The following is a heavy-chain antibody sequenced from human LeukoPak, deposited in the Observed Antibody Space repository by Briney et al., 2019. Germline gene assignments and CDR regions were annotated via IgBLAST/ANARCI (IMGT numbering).Heavy chain of an antibody. CDR2: ISGSGGTT. J-gene: IGHJ6*02. D-gene: IGHD6-13*01. Sequence: GGSLRLSCAASGFSFSSYAMSWVRQAPGKGLEWVSAISGSGGTTNYADSVKGRFTISRDNSKDTLYLQMDSLRAEDTAVYYCAKVGSSMSFYYYYGMDVWGQGTTATVSS. CDR1: GFSFSSYA. V-gene: IGHV3-23*01. CDR3: AKVGSSMSFYYYYGMDV.